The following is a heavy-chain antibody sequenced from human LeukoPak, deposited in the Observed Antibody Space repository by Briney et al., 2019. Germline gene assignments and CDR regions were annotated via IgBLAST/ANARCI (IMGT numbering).Heavy chain of an antibody. CDR1: GGSISSRNYY. V-gene: IGHV4-39*01. D-gene: IGHD2-2*01. CDR3: ARAERSGTSFPWDY. J-gene: IGHJ4*02. CDR2: ISYTGSI. Sequence: SETLSLTCTVSGGSISSRNYYWAWIRQPPGKGLDWIGSISYTGSIFYNPSLKSRVTISVDTSKNQFSLKLSSVTAADTAIYYCARAERSGTSFPWDYWGEGTLVTVPS.